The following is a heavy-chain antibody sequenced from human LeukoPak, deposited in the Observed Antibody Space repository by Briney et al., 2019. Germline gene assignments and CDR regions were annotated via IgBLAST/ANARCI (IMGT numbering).Heavy chain of an antibody. CDR3: ATHAYGDYWYFHL. J-gene: IGHJ2*01. D-gene: IGHD4-17*01. CDR1: GGSISSGSYY. Sequence: SETLSLTCTVSGGSISSGSYYWSWIRQPAGKGLEWIGRIYTSGSTNYNPSLKSRVTISVDTSKNQFSLKLSSVTAADTAVYYCATHAYGDYWYFHLWGRGTLVAVSS. CDR2: IYTSGST. V-gene: IGHV4-61*02.